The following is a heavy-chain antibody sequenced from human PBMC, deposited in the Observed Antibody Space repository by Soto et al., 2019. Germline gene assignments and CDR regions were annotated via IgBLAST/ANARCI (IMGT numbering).Heavy chain of an antibody. D-gene: IGHD3-10*01. CDR1: GYTFTSYD. CDR3: ARISMVRPFDY. V-gene: IGHV1-8*01. Sequence: QVQLVQSGAEVQKPGASVKVSCKASGYTFTSYDITWVRQATGQGLEWMGWMNPNSGNTGYAQKFQGRVTMTRNNSISTAYMGLSSLRSEDTAVYYCARISMVRPFDYWGQGTLVTVSS. CDR2: MNPNSGNT. J-gene: IGHJ4*02.